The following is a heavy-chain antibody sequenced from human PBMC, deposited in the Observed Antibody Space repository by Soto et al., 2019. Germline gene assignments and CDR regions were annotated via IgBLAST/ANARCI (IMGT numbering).Heavy chain of an antibody. J-gene: IGHJ5*02. CDR2: ISAYNGNT. CDR3: ARGYSSGWSLDWFDP. V-gene: IGHV1-18*04. CDR1: GYTFPSYG. D-gene: IGHD6-19*01. Sequence: GASVKVSCKASGYTFPSYGISWVRQAPGQGLEWMGWISAYNGNTNYAQKLQGRVTMTTDTSTSTAYMELRSLRSDDTAVYYCARGYSSGWSLDWFDPWGQGTLVTAPQ.